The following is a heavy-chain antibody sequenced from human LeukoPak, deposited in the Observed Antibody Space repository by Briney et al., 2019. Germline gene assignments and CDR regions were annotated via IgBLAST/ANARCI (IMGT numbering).Heavy chain of an antibody. CDR3: ARDAAVGYDWFAYYGTDV. V-gene: IGHV3-30*04. CDR2: ISYDGSNK. CDR1: GFTFSSYA. D-gene: IGHD5-12*01. Sequence: PGGSLRLSCAASGFTFSSYAMHWVRQAPGKGLEWVAVISYDGSNKYYADSVKGRFTISRDNSKNTLYLQMNSLRAEDTAVYYCARDAAVGYDWFAYYGTDVWGQGTTVTVSS. J-gene: IGHJ6*02.